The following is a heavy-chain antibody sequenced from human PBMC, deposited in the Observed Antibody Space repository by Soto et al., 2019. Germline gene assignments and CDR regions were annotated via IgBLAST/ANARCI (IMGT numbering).Heavy chain of an antibody. Sequence: QVQLVESGGGVVQPGRSLRLSCAASGFTFSSYAMHWVRQAPGKGLEWVAVISYDGSNKYYADSVKGRFTISRDNSKNTLYLQMNSLRAEDTAVYYCARPPIDCGGDCYANFDYWGQGTLVTVSS. J-gene: IGHJ4*02. V-gene: IGHV3-30-3*01. CDR3: ARPPIDCGGDCYANFDY. CDR1: GFTFSSYA. D-gene: IGHD2-21*02. CDR2: ISYDGSNK.